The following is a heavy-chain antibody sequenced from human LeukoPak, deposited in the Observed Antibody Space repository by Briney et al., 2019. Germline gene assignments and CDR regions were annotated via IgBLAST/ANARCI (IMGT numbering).Heavy chain of an antibody. CDR1: GFTFSTHE. J-gene: IGHJ4*02. CDR3: AKGRGSPYYFEY. D-gene: IGHD1-26*01. CDR2: ISGSGAST. V-gene: IGHV3-23*01. Sequence: GGSLRLSCAASGFTFSTHEMNWVRQAPGKGLEWVSAISGSGASTYYADSVKGRFTISRDNSKNTLYLQMNSLRAEDTAVYYCAKGRGSPYYFEYWGQGTLVTVSS.